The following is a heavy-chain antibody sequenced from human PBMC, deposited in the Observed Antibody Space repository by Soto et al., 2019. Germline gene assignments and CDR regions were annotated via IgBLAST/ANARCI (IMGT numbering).Heavy chain of an antibody. CDR2: TRNKANSYTT. J-gene: IGHJ6*02. Sequence: LRLSCAASGFTFSDHYMDWVRQAPGKGMEWVGRTRNKANSYTTEYAASVKGRFTISRDDSKNSLYLQMNSLKTEDTAVYYCATTTMTTVTTSTYYYGMDVWGQGTTVTVSS. CDR1: GFTFSDHY. V-gene: IGHV3-72*01. CDR3: ATTTMTTVTTSTYYYGMDV. D-gene: IGHD4-4*01.